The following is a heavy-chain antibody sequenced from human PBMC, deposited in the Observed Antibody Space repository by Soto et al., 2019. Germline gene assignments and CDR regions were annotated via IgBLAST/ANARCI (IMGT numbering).Heavy chain of an antibody. Sequence: ASVKVSCKASGYTFTSYGISRVRQAPGQGLEWMGWISAYNGNTNYAQKLQGRVTMTTDTSTSTAYMELRSLRSDDTAVYYCARDVGVLRYFDWLLSYYYYYGMDVWGQ. CDR1: GYTFTSYG. V-gene: IGHV1-18*01. CDR3: ARDVGVLRYFDWLLSYYYYYGMDV. D-gene: IGHD3-9*01. J-gene: IGHJ6*02. CDR2: ISAYNGNT.